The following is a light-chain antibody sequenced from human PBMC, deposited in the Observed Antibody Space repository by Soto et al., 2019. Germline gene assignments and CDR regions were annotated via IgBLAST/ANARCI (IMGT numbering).Light chain of an antibody. V-gene: IGKV1-9*01. Sequence: DIQLTQSPSFLSESVGDRVTITCRASQGIRTYLAWYQQKSGKAPKLLIYVASTLQSGVPSRFSGSGSGTEFTVTISSLQPEDLAIYYCQQLYSYPYTFGQGTKLEI. J-gene: IGKJ2*01. CDR2: VAS. CDR3: QQLYSYPYT. CDR1: QGIRTY.